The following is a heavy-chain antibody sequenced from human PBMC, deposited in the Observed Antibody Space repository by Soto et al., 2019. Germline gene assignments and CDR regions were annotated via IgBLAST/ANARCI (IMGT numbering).Heavy chain of an antibody. CDR3: ARELAAAGSFDY. D-gene: IGHD6-13*01. CDR2: ISNSGSTI. Sequence: QPGGSLRLSCAASGFTFSRYEMNWVRQAPGKGLEWISYISNSGSTIYYADSVKGRFTISRDNAKNSLYLQMNSLRAEDTAVYYCARELAAAGSFDYWGQGTMVTVSP. CDR1: GFTFSRYE. V-gene: IGHV3-48*03. J-gene: IGHJ4*02.